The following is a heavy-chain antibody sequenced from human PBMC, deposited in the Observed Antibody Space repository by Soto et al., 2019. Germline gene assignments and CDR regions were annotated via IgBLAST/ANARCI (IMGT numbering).Heavy chain of an antibody. J-gene: IGHJ4*02. D-gene: IGHD2-21*02. CDR2: ISYDGSNK. Sequence: ESVGGVVQPGRSLRLSCAASGFTFSSYGMHWVRQAPGKGLEWVAVISYDGSNKYYADSVKGRFTISRDNSKNTLYLQMNSLRAEDTAVYYCAKVAYCGGDCYWEIDYWGQGTLVTVSS. CDR3: AKVAYCGGDCYWEIDY. V-gene: IGHV3-30*18. CDR1: GFTFSSYG.